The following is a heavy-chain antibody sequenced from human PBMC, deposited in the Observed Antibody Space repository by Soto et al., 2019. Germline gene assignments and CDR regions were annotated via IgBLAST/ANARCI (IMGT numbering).Heavy chain of an antibody. CDR3: ARDAADTPMVY. V-gene: IGHV1-69*01. CDR1: GGIFPSNA. CDR2: IIPQFPTP. D-gene: IGHD5-18*01. Sequence: QVQLVQSGAEVRKLGSSVKVSCKSSGGIFPSNAISWGRQPPGQGLEWMGAIIPQFPTPYYAQKFQGRVTITADESTSAAYMALNSLVSDDTAVYFCARDAADTPMVYWGQGTPLTVSS. J-gene: IGHJ4*02.